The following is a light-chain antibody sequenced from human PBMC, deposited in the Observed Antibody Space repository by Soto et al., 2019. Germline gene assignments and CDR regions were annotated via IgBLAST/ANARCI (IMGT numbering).Light chain of an antibody. CDR3: QQSYSTPRT. J-gene: IGKJ1*01. CDR1: QSISSY. V-gene: IGKV1-39*01. CDR2: AAS. Sequence: DLQMTQSPSSLSASVGDRVTITCRASQSISSYLNWYQQKPGKAPKLLIYAASSLQSGVPSRFSGSGSGTDFTLTISSLQPEAFATYYCQQSYSTPRTFCQGTKVEIK.